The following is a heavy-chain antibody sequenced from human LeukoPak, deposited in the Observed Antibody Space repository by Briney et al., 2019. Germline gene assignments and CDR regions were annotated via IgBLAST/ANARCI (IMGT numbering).Heavy chain of an antibody. J-gene: IGHJ4*02. Sequence: GGSLRLSCAASGFTFSSYEMNWVRQAPGKGLEWVSYISSGSTIYYADSVKGRFTISRDNAKNSLYLQMNSLRAEDTAVYYCARDRGYSGYGGLDYWGQGTLVTVSS. CDR2: ISSGSTI. V-gene: IGHV3-48*03. D-gene: IGHD5-12*01. CDR3: ARDRGYSGYGGLDY. CDR1: GFTFSSYE.